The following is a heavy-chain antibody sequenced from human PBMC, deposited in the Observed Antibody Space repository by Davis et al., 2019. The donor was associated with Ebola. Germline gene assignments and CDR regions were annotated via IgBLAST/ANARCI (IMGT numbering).Heavy chain of an antibody. J-gene: IGHJ3*02. D-gene: IGHD2-21*01. CDR3: AREGKIPFAFDI. CDR1: GGTFSSYA. Sequence: SVKVSCKASGGTFSSYAISWVRQAPGQGLEWMGGIIPIFGTANYAQKFQGRVTITADESTSTAYMELSSLRSEDTAVYYCAREGKIPFAFDIWGQGTMVTVSS. CDR2: IIPIFGTA. V-gene: IGHV1-69*13.